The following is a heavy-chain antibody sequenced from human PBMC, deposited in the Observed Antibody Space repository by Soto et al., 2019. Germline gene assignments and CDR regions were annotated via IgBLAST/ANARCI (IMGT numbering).Heavy chain of an antibody. CDR3: ARDRAHFYESSGRLDL. V-gene: IGHV4-30-4*01. Sequence: SETLSLTCSVSGNSMNNGDYFWTWIRQTPGKGLQWIGYISYSGSTFYNPSLKTRLAMSVDTSKNQFSVRLRSVTAADTAIYYCARDRAHFYESSGRLDLWGQGMLVTVSS. J-gene: IGHJ4*02. CDR1: GNSMNNGDYF. CDR2: ISYSGST. D-gene: IGHD3-22*01.